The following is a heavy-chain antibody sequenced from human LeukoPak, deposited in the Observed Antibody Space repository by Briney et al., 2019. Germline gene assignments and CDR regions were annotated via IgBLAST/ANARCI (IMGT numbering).Heavy chain of an antibody. CDR1: GYTFTSYD. CDR3: ARSDDLYYYMDV. D-gene: IGHD3-16*01. Sequence: ASVKVSCKASGYTFTSYDFNWVRQATGQGLEWMGWMNPNSGNTGYAQKFQGRVTMTRNTSISTAYMELSSLRSEDTAVYYCARSDDLYYYMDVWGKGTTVTVSS. V-gene: IGHV1-8*01. J-gene: IGHJ6*03. CDR2: MNPNSGNT.